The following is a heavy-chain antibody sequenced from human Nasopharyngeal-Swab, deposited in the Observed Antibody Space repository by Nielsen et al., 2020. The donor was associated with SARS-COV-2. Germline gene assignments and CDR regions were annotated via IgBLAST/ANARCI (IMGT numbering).Heavy chain of an antibody. CDR2: INEDGSDK. CDR3: ARDLSEYSSGWSEYFQH. D-gene: IGHD6-19*01. J-gene: IGHJ1*01. Sequence: GESLKISCAASGFTFTSYWMSWARQAPGKGLEWVANINEDGSDKYYVDFLKGRFTISRDNAKNSLYLQMNSLRDEDTAVYYCARDLSEYSSGWSEYFQHWGQGTLVTVSS. CDR1: GFTFTSYW. V-gene: IGHV3-7*01.